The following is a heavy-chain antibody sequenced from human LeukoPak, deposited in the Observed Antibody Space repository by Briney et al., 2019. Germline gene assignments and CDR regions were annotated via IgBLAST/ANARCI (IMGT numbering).Heavy chain of an antibody. J-gene: IGHJ4*02. CDR1: GFTFSSYA. Sequence: GGSLRLSCAASGFTFSSYAMSWVRQAPGKGLEWVSAISGSGGSTYYADSVRGRFTLSRDNAKNSLYLQMNSLRAEDTAVYYCARWPYSSSYYFDYWGQGTLVTVSS. V-gene: IGHV3-23*01. CDR2: ISGSGGST. CDR3: ARWPYSSSYYFDY. D-gene: IGHD6-6*01.